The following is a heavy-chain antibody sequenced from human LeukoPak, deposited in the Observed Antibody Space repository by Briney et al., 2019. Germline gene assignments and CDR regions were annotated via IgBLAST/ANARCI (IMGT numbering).Heavy chain of an antibody. D-gene: IGHD3-10*01. Sequence: GRSLRLSCAASGFTFSSYGMHWVRQAPGKGLEGVAVIWYDGSNKYYADSVKGRFTISRDNSKNTLYLQMNSLRAEDTAVYYCARGFGYFDYWGQGTLVTVSS. V-gene: IGHV3-33*01. CDR2: IWYDGSNK. J-gene: IGHJ4*02. CDR1: GFTFSSYG. CDR3: ARGFGYFDY.